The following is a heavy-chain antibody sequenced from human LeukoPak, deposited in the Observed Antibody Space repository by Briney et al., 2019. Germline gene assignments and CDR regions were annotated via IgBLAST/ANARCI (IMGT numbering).Heavy chain of an antibody. CDR2: IYYSGST. V-gene: IGHV4-59*01. Sequence: SETLSLTCTVSGGSISSNYWSWIRQPPGKGLEWIGYIYYSGSTNYNPSLNSRVTISVDTSKNQFSLQLSSVTAADTAVYYCASTPRRGGSLNYWGQGTLVTVSS. CDR3: ASTPRRGGSLNY. CDR1: GGSISSNY. J-gene: IGHJ4*02. D-gene: IGHD1-26*01.